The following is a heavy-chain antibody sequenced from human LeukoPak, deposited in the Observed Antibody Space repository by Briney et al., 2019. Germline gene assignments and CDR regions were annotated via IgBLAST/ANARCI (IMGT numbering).Heavy chain of an antibody. V-gene: IGHV1-46*01. CDR2: INPSGGST. D-gene: IGHD6-13*01. CDR3: AREVAAGEIDY. J-gene: IGHJ4*02. CDR1: GYTFTSYY. Sequence: ASVKVSCKASGYTFTSYYMHWVRRAPGQGLEWMGIINPSGGSTSYAQKFQGRVTMTRDTSTSTVYMELSSLRSEDTAVYYCAREVAAGEIDYWGQGTLVTVSS.